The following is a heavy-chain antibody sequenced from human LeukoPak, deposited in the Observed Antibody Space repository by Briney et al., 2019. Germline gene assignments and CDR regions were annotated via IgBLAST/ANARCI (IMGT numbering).Heavy chain of an antibody. D-gene: IGHD3-22*01. J-gene: IGHJ4*02. Sequence: GGSLRLSCAASRFTFSSYAMSWVRQAPGKGLEWVGRIKSKTDGGTTDYAAPVKGRFTISRDDSKNTLYLQMNSLKTEDTAVYYCTTEAYYYDSSGYYDYWGQGTLVTVSS. CDR2: IKSKTDGGTT. CDR1: RFTFSSYA. CDR3: TTEAYYYDSSGYYDY. V-gene: IGHV3-15*01.